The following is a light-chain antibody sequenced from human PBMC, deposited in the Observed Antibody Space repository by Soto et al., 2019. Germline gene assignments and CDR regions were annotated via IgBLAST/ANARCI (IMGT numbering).Light chain of an antibody. V-gene: IGKV1-12*01. CDR3: QQANSFPLT. CDR1: QSISSW. Sequence: DLQMTQSPSSVSASVGDRVTITCRASQSISSWLAWYQHKPGKAPRLLIYAASNLESGVPSRFSGSGSGTDFTLTINGLQPEDFATYYCQQANSFPLTFGGGTKVEIK. J-gene: IGKJ4*01. CDR2: AAS.